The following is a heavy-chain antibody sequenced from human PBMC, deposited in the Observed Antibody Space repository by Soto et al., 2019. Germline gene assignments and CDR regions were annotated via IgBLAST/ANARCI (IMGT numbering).Heavy chain of an antibody. V-gene: IGHV3-30-3*01. CDR3: ARDYYDSSGKA. Sequence: PGGSLRLSCAASGFTFSSYAMHWVRQAPGKGLEWVAVISYDGSNKYYADSVKGRFTISRDNSKNTLYLQMNSLGAEDTAVYYCARDYYDSSGKAWGQGTLVTVSS. J-gene: IGHJ5*02. D-gene: IGHD3-22*01. CDR2: ISYDGSNK. CDR1: GFTFSSYA.